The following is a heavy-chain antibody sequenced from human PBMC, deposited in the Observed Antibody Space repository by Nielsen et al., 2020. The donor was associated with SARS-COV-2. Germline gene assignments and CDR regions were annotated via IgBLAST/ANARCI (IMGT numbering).Heavy chain of an antibody. CDR2: IYYSGST. CDR3: ARGGGYSYGALDY. Sequence: ETLSLTCTVSGGSISSYYWSWIRQPPGKGLEWIGYIYYSGSTNYNPSLKSRVTISVDTSKNQFSLKLSSVTAADTAVYYCARGGGYSYGALDYWGQGTLVTVSS. J-gene: IGHJ4*02. D-gene: IGHD5-18*01. V-gene: IGHV4-59*12. CDR1: GGSISSYY.